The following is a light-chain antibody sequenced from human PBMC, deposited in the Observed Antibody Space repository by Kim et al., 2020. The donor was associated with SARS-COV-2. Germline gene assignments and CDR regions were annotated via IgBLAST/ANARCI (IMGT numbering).Light chain of an antibody. CDR2: DAA. J-gene: IGKJ4*01. CDR1: RSIDAS. V-gene: IGKV3-11*01. Sequence: PGESATRSSRGRRSIDASVGWYQHRPGQAPRPLVYDAAIRATGVPDRFSGSGSGTDFTLTISGLDPEDFSTYYCQQRDSWPPAVSFGGGTKVDIK. CDR3: QQRDSWPPAVS.